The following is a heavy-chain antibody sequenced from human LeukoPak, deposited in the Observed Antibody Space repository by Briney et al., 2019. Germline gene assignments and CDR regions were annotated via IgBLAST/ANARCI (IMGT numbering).Heavy chain of an antibody. CDR3: ARSNYGDLWFDP. Sequence: EASVKVSCKASGYTFTSYYMHWVRQAPGQGLEWMGIINPSGGSTSYAQKFQGRVTMTRDMSTSTVYMELSSLRSEDTAVYYCARSNYGDLWFDPWGQGTLVTVSS. J-gene: IGHJ5*02. CDR1: GYTFTSYY. D-gene: IGHD4-17*01. V-gene: IGHV1-46*01. CDR2: INPSGGST.